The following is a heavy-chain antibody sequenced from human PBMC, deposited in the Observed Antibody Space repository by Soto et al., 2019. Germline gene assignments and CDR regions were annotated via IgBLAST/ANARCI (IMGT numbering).Heavy chain of an antibody. CDR2: ISDSGAGT. D-gene: IGHD6-13*01. CDR1: GLTVCSWV. V-gene: IGHV3-23*01. CDR3: AKGLINGRWYAAD. Sequence: GGSLRLSRGASGLTVCSWVVSWVRQAPGKGLEWVSCISDSGAGTHYADSVKGRFTISRDNSKNTMYLQMNNLRAEDTGVYYCAKGLINGRWYAADWGQGTLVTVSS. J-gene: IGHJ4*02.